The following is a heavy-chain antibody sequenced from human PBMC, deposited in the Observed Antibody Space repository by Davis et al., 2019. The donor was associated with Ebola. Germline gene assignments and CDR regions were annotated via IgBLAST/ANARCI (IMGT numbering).Heavy chain of an antibody. CDR1: GYTFPNYD. Sequence: AASVKVSCKASGYTFPNYDINWVRQATGQGLEWMGWMNPKSGNTGYAQNFQGRVTMTRNTSISTAYMELSSLRPEDTAVYYCARAVRYSAVVSRSSRKYYFDYWGQGTLVTVSS. V-gene: IGHV1-8*01. CDR2: MNPKSGNT. D-gene: IGHD3-22*01. CDR3: ARAVRYSAVVSRSSRKYYFDY. J-gene: IGHJ4*02.